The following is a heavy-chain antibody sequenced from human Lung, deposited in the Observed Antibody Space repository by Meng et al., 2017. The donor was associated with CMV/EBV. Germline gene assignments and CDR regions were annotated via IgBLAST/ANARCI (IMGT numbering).Heavy chain of an antibody. Sequence: GGSLRLSXAASGFTFRGYWMSWVRQAPGKGLKWVANIKQDGSEKYYVDSVKGRFTISRDNADNSLYLQMNNLRPEDTAVYYCARPLDGYSKSYFYYGMDVWGQGTTVTGSS. CDR3: ARPLDGYSKSYFYYGMDV. J-gene: IGHJ6*02. V-gene: IGHV3-7*01. CDR1: GFTFRGYW. CDR2: IKQDGSEK. D-gene: IGHD5-24*01.